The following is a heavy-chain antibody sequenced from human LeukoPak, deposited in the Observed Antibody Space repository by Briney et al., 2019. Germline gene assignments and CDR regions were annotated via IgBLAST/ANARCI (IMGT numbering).Heavy chain of an antibody. CDR2: IYYSGST. CDR3: AGDRSIAAAGSDAFDI. V-gene: IGHV4-39*07. CDR1: GGSISSSSYY. Sequence: SETLSLTCTVSGGSISSSSYYWGWIRQPPGKGLEWIGSIYYSGSTYYNPSLKSRVTISVDTSKNQFSLKLSSVTAADTAVYYCAGDRSIAAAGSDAFDIWGQGTMVTVSS. J-gene: IGHJ3*02. D-gene: IGHD6-13*01.